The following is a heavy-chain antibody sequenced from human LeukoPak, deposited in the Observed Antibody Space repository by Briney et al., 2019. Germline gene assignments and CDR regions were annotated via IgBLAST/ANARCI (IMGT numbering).Heavy chain of an antibody. Sequence: ASLKVSCKASGYTFTGYYMHWVRQAPGQGLEWMGWINANSSGTDYAQKFQDRVTMTRDTSISTAYMELSRLRSDDTAVYYCARDGHGGNSFDYWGQGTLVTV. CDR1: GYTFTGYY. J-gene: IGHJ4*02. V-gene: IGHV1-2*02. CDR2: INANSSGT. CDR3: ARDGHGGNSFDY. D-gene: IGHD4-23*01.